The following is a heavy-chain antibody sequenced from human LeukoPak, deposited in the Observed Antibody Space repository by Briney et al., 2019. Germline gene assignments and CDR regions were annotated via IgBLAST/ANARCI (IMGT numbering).Heavy chain of an antibody. CDR1: GGSISSYY. V-gene: IGHV4-59*08. CDR2: IYYSGST. CDR3: ARSMVRGVPLHP. D-gene: IGHD3-10*01. Sequence: SETLSLTCTVSGGSISSYYGSWIRQPPGKGLEWIGYIYYSGSTNYNPSLKSRVTISVDTSKNQFSLKLSSVTAADTAVYYCARSMVRGVPLHPWGQGTLVTVSS. J-gene: IGHJ5*02.